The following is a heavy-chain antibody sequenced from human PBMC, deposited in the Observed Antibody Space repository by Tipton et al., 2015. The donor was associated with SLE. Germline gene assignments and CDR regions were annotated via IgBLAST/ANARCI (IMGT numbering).Heavy chain of an antibody. J-gene: IGHJ5*02. CDR3: ARDSSGMGYYWLDP. D-gene: IGHD3-10*01. Sequence: TLSLTCAVHDGSLSNYYWSWIRQPAGKGLEWIGRIYTSGSTNYNPSLKSRVTISVDTSKNQFSLKLSSVTAADTAVYYCARDSSGMGYYWLDPWGQGTLVTVSS. CDR2: IYTSGST. V-gene: IGHV4-4*07. CDR1: DGSLSNYY.